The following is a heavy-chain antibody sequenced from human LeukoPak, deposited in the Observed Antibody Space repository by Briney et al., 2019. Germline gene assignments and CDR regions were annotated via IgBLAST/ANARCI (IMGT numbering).Heavy chain of an antibody. J-gene: IGHJ4*02. Sequence: VQPGGSLRLSCAASGFTVSSNYMSWVRQAPGKGLELDSVIYSGGSTYYADSVKGRFTISRDNSKNTLYLQMNSLRAEDTAVYYCARSPPWYYGSESYFDYWGQGTLVTVSS. V-gene: IGHV3-66*02. D-gene: IGHD3-10*01. CDR2: IYSGGST. CDR1: GFTVSSNY. CDR3: ARSPPWYYGSESYFDY.